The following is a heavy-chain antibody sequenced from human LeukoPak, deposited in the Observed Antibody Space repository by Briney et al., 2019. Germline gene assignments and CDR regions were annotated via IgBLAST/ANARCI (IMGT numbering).Heavy chain of an antibody. CDR3: ARDGGTYYYHWFDP. D-gene: IGHD1-26*01. J-gene: IGHJ5*02. CDR1: GGSISSGDYY. CDR2: ILPSGST. Sequence: PSETLSLTCTVSGGSISSGDYYWSWIRQPGGEGLEWIGRILPSGSTNYNPSLKSRVTISIDTSKNQFSLNLSSVTAADTAVYYCARDGGTYYYHWFDPWGQGTLVTVSS. V-gene: IGHV4-61*02.